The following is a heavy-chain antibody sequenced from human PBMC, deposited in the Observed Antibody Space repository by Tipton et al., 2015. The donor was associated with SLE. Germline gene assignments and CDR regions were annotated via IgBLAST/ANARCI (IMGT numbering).Heavy chain of an antibody. CDR2: IGFDGTKK. D-gene: IGHD3-10*01. CDR1: GFTFSGHG. CDR3: AKDVRYGSGRMTYFDH. V-gene: IGHV3-30*02. Sequence: GSLRLSCAASGFTFSGHGMHWVRQGPGKGLEWVAFIGFDGTKKNYRNSVTGRFTISRDNPSNKVYLQMNGLTSDDTAMYYCAKDVRYGSGRMTYFDHWGQGTLVTVSS. J-gene: IGHJ4*02.